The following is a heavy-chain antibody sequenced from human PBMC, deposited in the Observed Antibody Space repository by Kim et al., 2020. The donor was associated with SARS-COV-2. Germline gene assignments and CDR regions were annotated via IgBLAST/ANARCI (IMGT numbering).Heavy chain of an antibody. CDR2: ISAYNGNT. CDR3: ARIKSSYGGGYGRDV. Sequence: ASVKVSCKASGYTFTSYGISWVRQAPGQGLEWMGWISAYNGNTNYAQKLQGRVTMTTDTSTSTAYMELRSLRSDDTAVYYCARIKSSYGGGYGRDVWGQGTTVTDSS. CDR1: GYTFTSYG. J-gene: IGHJ6*02. V-gene: IGHV1-18*01. D-gene: IGHD5-18*01.